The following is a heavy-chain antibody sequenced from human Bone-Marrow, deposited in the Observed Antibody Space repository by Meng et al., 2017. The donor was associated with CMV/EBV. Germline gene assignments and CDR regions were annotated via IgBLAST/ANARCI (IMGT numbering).Heavy chain of an antibody. J-gene: IGHJ4*02. V-gene: IGHV1-2*02. CDR1: GYTFTGYY. D-gene: IGHD5-12*01. CDR3: ARDRRSLQSAATIVY. Sequence: ASVKVSCKASGYTFTGYYMHWVRQAPGQGLEWMGWINPNSGGTNYAQKFQGRVTMTRDTSISTAYMELSRLRSNDTAVYYCARDRRSLQSAATIVYWGQGTLVTSPQ. CDR2: INPNSGGT.